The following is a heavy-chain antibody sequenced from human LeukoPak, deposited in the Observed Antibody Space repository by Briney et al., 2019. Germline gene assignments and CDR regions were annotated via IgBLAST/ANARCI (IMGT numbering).Heavy chain of an antibody. J-gene: IGHJ4*02. V-gene: IGHV3-74*01. CDR2: INSEGGAT. CDR3: ARGRMSAKDFDS. CDR1: GFTFSTYW. Sequence: GGSLRLSCEATGFTFSTYWVHCVRQAPGKGLVWVSRINSEGGATGYADSARGRVTITRDNANNTLFLQMHSLRAEDTAVYYCARGRMSAKDFDSWGQGTLVTVSS. D-gene: IGHD2-15*01.